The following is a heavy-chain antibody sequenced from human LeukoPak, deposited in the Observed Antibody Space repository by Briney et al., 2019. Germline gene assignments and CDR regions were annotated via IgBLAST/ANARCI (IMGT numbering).Heavy chain of an antibody. D-gene: IGHD3-10*01. V-gene: IGHV3-21*01. CDR3: ARLLLRGHFDL. CDR2: ISSSSSYI. Sequence: GGSLRLSCAASGSTFSSYSMNWVRQAPGKGLEWVSSISSSSSYIYYADSVKGRFTISRDNAKNSLYLQMNSLRAEDTAVYYCARLLLRGHFDLWGRGTLVTVSS. CDR1: GSTFSSYS. J-gene: IGHJ2*01.